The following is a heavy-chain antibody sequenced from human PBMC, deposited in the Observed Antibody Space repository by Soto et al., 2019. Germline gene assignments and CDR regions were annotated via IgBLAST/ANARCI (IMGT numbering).Heavy chain of an antibody. CDR3: ARWLEDGGHDHAFVI. CDR2: TYYNSKWNN. J-gene: IGHJ3*02. Sequence: QVQLQQSGPGLVKPSQTLSLTCVISGDSVSSNRAAWNWIRQSPSGGLEWLGRTYYNSKWNNSYAVSVKRRITIDPDTSKNQFALRLISVTPEDTAVYSCARWLEDGGHDHAFVIWGQGTMVTVSS. V-gene: IGHV6-1*01. D-gene: IGHD2-15*01. CDR1: GDSVSSNRAA.